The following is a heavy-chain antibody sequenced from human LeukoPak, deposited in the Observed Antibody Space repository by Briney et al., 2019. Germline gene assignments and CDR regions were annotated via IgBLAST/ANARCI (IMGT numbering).Heavy chain of an antibody. CDR1: GGSISSYY. V-gene: IGHV4-59*01. J-gene: IGHJ6*02. CDR2: IYYSGST. CDR3: ARDSVDGMDV. Sequence: PSETLSLTCTVSGGSISSYYWSWIRQPPGKGLEWLGYIYYSGSTNYNPSLKSRVTISVDTSKNQFSLKLSSVTAADTAVYYCARDSVDGMDVWGQGTTVTVSS.